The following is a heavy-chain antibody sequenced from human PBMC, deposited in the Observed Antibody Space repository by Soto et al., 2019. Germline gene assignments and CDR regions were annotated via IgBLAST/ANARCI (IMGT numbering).Heavy chain of an antibody. J-gene: IGHJ5*02. D-gene: IGHD3-10*01. Sequence: EVQLVESGGGLVQPGGSLRLSCAASGFTFGSRAMSWVRQAPGEGLEWVSTITDTGGDAKYADSVRGRFTISRDNSKKTLYLQMSSLRADDSAVYFCAKHLADYDSGSFRWLDPWGQGTLVTVSS. V-gene: IGHV3-23*04. CDR3: AKHLADYDSGSFRWLDP. CDR1: GFTFGSRA. CDR2: ITDTGGDA.